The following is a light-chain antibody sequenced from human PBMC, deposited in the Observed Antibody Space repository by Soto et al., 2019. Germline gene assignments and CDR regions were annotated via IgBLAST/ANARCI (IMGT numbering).Light chain of an antibody. J-gene: IGLJ1*01. V-gene: IGLV1-51*01. CDR1: SSNIGSNH. CDR2: ENN. CDR3: GTWDSSLSAGLFV. Sequence: SVVPRPPSMSAAPGPRLTLSRFGRSSNIGSNHVSWYQQLPGTAPKLLIYENNKRPSDIPDRFSGSKSGTSATLGITGLQTGDEADYYCGTWDSSLSAGLFVFGTGTKVTVL.